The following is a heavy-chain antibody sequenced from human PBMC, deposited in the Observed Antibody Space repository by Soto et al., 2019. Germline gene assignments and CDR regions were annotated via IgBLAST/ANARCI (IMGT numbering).Heavy chain of an antibody. V-gene: IGHV3-30*18. CDR3: AKDHRGSSWYTTVGWFYP. CDR2: ISYDGSNK. CDR1: GFTFSSYG. D-gene: IGHD6-13*01. J-gene: IGHJ5*02. Sequence: GWSLRLSCAASGFTFSSYGMHWVRHAPGKWLEWVAVISYDGSNKYYADSVKGRFTISRDNSKNTLYLQMNSLRAEDTDVYYCAKDHRGSSWYTTVGWFYPWGQGT.